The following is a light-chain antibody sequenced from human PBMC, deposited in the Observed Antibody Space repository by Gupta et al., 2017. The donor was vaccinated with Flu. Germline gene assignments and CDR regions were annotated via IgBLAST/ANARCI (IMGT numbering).Light chain of an antibody. V-gene: IGKV1-8*01. CDR3: QQYYSYPRT. J-gene: IGKJ1*01. Sequence: PSSFSASTGDRVTITCRASQYISSYLAWYQQKPGKAPKLLIYDASTLQSGVPSRFSGSGSGTDFTLTISCLQSEDFATYYCQQYYSYPRTFGQGTKVEIK. CDR1: QYISSY. CDR2: DAS.